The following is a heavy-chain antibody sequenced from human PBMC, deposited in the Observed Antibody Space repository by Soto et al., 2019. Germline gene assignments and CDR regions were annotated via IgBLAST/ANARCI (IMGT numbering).Heavy chain of an antibody. V-gene: IGHV3-23*01. J-gene: IGHJ4*02. CDR2: ISVSVGST. D-gene: IGHD2-21*02. CDR1: GFPFAPST. Sequence: EVQLLQSGGGLVQPGGSLTLSCGVSGFPFAPSTMSWVRQAPGKGLEWVSTISVSVGSTYSADSVQVRFTVSSDISDNTLFLRMTSLTADDTAVYFCAKRDVPHSTSNAYFYDHWGRGVLVTVSS. CDR3: AKRDVPHSTSNAYFYDH.